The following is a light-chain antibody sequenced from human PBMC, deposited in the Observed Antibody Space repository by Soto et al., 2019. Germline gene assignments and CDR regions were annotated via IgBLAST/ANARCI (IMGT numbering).Light chain of an antibody. CDR2: DVS. J-gene: IGLJ1*01. Sequence: QSALTQAASVSGYPGQSITISCTGTSSDVGGYNYVSWYQQHPGKAPKLMIYDVSNRPSGVSNRFSGSKSGNTASLTISGLQAEDEADYYCSSYTSSSLYVFGTGTKVTVL. CDR3: SSYTSSSLYV. V-gene: IGLV2-14*01. CDR1: SSDVGGYNY.